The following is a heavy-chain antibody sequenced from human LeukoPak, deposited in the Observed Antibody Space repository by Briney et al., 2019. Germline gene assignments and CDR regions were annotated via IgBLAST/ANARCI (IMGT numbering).Heavy chain of an antibody. V-gene: IGHV4-30-2*01. CDR2: IYHSGST. CDR1: GGSISSGGYS. CDR3: ARVTGYSYGIFDY. Sequence: SETLSLTCAVSGGSISSGGYSWSWIRQPPGKGLEWIGYIYHSGSTNYNPSLKSRVTISVDTSKNQFSLKLSSATAADTAVYYCARVTGYSYGIFDYWGQGTLVTVSS. J-gene: IGHJ4*02. D-gene: IGHD5-18*01.